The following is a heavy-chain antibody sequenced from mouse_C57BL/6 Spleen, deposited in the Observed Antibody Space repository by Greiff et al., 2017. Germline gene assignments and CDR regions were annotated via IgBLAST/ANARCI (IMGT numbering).Heavy chain of an antibody. CDR3: ARLYGNPYYAMDY. J-gene: IGHJ4*01. CDR1: GFTFTDYY. CDR2: IRNKANGYTT. D-gene: IGHD2-1*01. V-gene: IGHV7-3*01. Sequence: EVKLMESGGGLVQPGGSLSLSCAASGFTFTDYYMSWVRQPPGKALEWLGFIRNKANGYTTEYSASVKGRFTISRDNSQSILYLQMNALKAEDRSTYYCARLYGNPYYAMDYWGQGTSVTVSS.